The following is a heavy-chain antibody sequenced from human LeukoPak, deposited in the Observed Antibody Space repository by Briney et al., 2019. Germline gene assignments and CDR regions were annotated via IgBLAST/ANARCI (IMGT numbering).Heavy chain of an antibody. CDR3: ARVSTNSRVAGYDPQWYFDL. D-gene: IGHD5-12*01. J-gene: IGHJ2*01. CDR1: GYTFINYG. CDR2: ISAYNGNT. Sequence: ASMKVSCKASGYTFINYGFSWVRQAPGQGLEWMGWISAYNGNTNYLQKFQGRVTMTTDTSTNTVYMELRSLRSDDTAEYYCARVSTNSRVAGYDPQWYFDLWGRGTPVTVSP. V-gene: IGHV1-18*04.